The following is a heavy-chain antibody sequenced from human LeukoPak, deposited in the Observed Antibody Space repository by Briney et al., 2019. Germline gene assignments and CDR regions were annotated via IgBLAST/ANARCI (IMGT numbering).Heavy chain of an antibody. CDR2: IRSGGSNK. J-gene: IGHJ4*02. D-gene: IGHD6-13*01. CDR1: GFTFSSYA. CDR3: PNFKAAAADY. Sequence: GGSLRLSCAASGFTFSSYAMDWVRQAPGKGLEWVAFIRSGGSNKYYADSVKGRFTISRDNSKNTLYLQMNSLRAEDTAVYYCPNFKAAAADYWGQGTLVTVSS. V-gene: IGHV3-30*02.